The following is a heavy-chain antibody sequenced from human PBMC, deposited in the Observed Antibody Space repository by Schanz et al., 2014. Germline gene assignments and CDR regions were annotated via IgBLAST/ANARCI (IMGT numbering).Heavy chain of an antibody. CDR3: ARRITGTHHNPYYHGMDV. J-gene: IGHJ6*02. D-gene: IGHD1-20*01. CDR1: GFTFSAHA. CDR2: ISGSGETT. Sequence: EVQLLESGGGLVQPGGSLRLSCAASGFTFSAHAMSWVRQAPGKGPEWVSAISGSGETTYYADSVKGRFTISRDNSKNALYLQMNSLRAEDTAVYYCARRITGTHHNPYYHGMDVWGQGTTVTVSS. V-gene: IGHV3-23*01.